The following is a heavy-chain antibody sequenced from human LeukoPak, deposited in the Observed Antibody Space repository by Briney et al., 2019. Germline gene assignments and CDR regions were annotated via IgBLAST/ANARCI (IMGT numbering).Heavy chain of an antibody. CDR3: ARDDFYGDYYYGMDV. D-gene: IGHD4-17*01. J-gene: IGHJ6*02. CDR2: INHSGST. V-gene: IGHV4-34*01. Sequence: SETLSLTCTVSGGSISSYYWSWIRQPPGKGLEWIGEINHSGSTNYNPSLKSRVTISVDTSKNQFSLKLSSVTAADTAVYYCARDDFYGDYYYGMDVWGQGTTVTVSS. CDR1: GGSISSYY.